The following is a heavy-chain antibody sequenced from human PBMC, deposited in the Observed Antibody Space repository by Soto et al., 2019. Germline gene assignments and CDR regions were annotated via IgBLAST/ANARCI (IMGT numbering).Heavy chain of an antibody. J-gene: IGHJ5*02. V-gene: IGHV2-5*01. CDR2: IYWNDDK. CDR1: GFSLSTSGVG. Sequence: SGPTVVNPXQTLTLTCTFSGFSLSTSGVGVGWIRQPPGKALEWLALIYWNDDKRYSPSLKSRLTITKDTSKNQVVLTMTNMDPVDTATYYCPHTPEYQLLWLENWFDPWGQGTLVTVSS. CDR3: PHTPEYQLLWLENWFDP. D-gene: IGHD2-2*01.